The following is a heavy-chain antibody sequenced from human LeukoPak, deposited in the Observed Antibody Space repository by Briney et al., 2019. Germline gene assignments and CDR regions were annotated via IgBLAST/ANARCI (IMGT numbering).Heavy chain of an antibody. CDR2: INGEGSIV. CDR3: AREWGNSVLPLDY. J-gene: IGHJ4*02. CDR1: GFTFSSYW. D-gene: IGHD3-16*01. Sequence: GGSLRLSCAASGFTFSSYWMHWVRQGPGIGLVWVSRINGEGSIVNYADSVKGRFTISRDNAKNTLDLQMNSLRVEGTAVYFCAREWGNSVLPLDYWGQGTLVTVSP. V-gene: IGHV3-74*01.